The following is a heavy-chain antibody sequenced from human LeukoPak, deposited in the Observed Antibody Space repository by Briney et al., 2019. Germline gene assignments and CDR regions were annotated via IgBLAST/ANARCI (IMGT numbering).Heavy chain of an antibody. V-gene: IGHV1-69*13. J-gene: IGHJ4*02. CDR1: GGNFSSYA. Sequence: GASVKVSCKASGGNFSSYAISWVRQAPGQGLEWMGGIIPIFGTANYAQKFQGRVTITADESTSTAYMELSSLRSEDTAVYYCARVSPTYYYDSSGYFYYWGQGTLVTVSS. CDR2: IIPIFGTA. CDR3: ARVSPTYYYDSSGYFYY. D-gene: IGHD3-22*01.